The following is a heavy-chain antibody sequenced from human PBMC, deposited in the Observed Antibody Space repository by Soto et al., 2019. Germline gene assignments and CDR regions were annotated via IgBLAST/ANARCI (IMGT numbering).Heavy chain of an antibody. V-gene: IGHV3-30*03. CDR1: GFTFSGRG. CDR2: LSYDGSLK. D-gene: IGHD6-19*01. J-gene: IGHJ2*01. Sequence: QGQLVESGGGVVQPGTSLRLSCVASGFTFSGRGMHWVRQAPGKGLEWVEVLSYDGSLKYYADSVQGRFTISRDNAKSTLYLQMNSLRAEDTAVYHCARDHSSSGLNWYFDLWGRGTLVTVSS. CDR3: ARDHSSSGLNWYFDL.